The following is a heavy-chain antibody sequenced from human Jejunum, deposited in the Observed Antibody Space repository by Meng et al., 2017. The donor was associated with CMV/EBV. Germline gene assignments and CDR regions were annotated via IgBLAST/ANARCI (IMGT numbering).Heavy chain of an antibody. V-gene: IGHV1-18*01. CDR2: ISTYNGNT. D-gene: IGHD6-19*01. J-gene: IGHJ4*02. CDR3: TRASVADTTFDY. Sequence: SGDTFVSYGIGWVRQAPGQGLEWMGWISTYNGNTNYAQEFQGRVTMTTDTSTSTAYMELRSLRSDDTAVYYCTRASVADTTFDYWGQGTLVTVSS. CDR1: GDTFVSYG.